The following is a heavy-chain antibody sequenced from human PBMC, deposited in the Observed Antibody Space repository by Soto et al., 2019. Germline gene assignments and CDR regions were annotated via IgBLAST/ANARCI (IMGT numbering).Heavy chain of an antibody. J-gene: IGHJ6*02. CDR2: IIPIFGTA. D-gene: IGHD2-21*01. V-gene: IGHV1-69*06. CDR3: ARDLPMLFSLRRDNYGMDV. CDR1: GGTFSSYA. Sequence: SVKVSCKASGGTFSSYAISWVRQAPGQGLEWMGGIIPIFGTANYAQKFQGRVTITADKSTSTAYMELSSLRSEDTAVYYCARDLPMLFSLRRDNYGMDVWGQGTTVTVSS.